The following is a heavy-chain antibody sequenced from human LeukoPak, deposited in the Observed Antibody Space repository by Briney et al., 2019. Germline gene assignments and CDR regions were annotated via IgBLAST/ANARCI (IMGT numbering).Heavy chain of an antibody. D-gene: IGHD3-9*01. V-gene: IGHV1-69*04. CDR2: IIPILGIA. Sequence: GASVKVSCKASGGTFSSYAISWVRQAPGQGLEWMGRIIPILGIANYAQKFQGRVTITADKSTSTAYMELSSLRSEDTAVYYCARQLVLRYFDWLLYPVGIWGQGTMVTVSS. J-gene: IGHJ3*02. CDR3: ARQLVLRYFDWLLYPVGI. CDR1: GGTFSSYA.